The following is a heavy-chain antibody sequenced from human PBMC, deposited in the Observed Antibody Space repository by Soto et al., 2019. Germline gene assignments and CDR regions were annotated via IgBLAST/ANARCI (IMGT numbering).Heavy chain of an antibody. V-gene: IGHV3-23*01. Sequence: GGSLRLSCAASGFTFSSYAMSWVRQAPGKGLEWVSAISGSGGSTYYADSVKGRFTISRDNSKNTLYLQMNSLRAEDTAVYHCAQVVQAYYFDYWGQGTLVTVSS. CDR3: AQVVQAYYFDY. J-gene: IGHJ4*02. CDR2: ISGSGGST. CDR1: GFTFSSYA.